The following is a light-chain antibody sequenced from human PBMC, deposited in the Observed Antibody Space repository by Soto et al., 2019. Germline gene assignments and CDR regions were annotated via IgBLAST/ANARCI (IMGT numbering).Light chain of an antibody. V-gene: IGKV1-5*01. CDR2: DVS. CDR3: QQYHGYWT. Sequence: DIQMTQSPSIVSSSLGDRVTITCRASQSISASLAWYQQKPGKAPKLLIYDVSTLDNGVPSRFSSSGSGTDFTLTIGSLTADDFATYFCQQYHGYWTFGQGTKVDIK. CDR1: QSISAS. J-gene: IGKJ1*01.